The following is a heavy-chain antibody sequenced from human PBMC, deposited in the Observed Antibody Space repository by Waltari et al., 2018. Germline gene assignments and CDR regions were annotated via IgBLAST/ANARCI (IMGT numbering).Heavy chain of an antibody. J-gene: IGHJ4*02. CDR2: ISWNSGSI. V-gene: IGHV3-9*01. CDR3: AKGGRGSSFFDY. D-gene: IGHD1-26*01. CDR1: GFTFDDYA. Sequence: EVQLVESGGGLVQPGRSLRLSCAASGFTFDDYAMHWVRQAPGKGLAWVSGISWNSGSIGYADSVKGRFTISRDNAKNSLYLQMNSLRAEDTALYYCAKGGRGSSFFDYWGQGTLVTVSS.